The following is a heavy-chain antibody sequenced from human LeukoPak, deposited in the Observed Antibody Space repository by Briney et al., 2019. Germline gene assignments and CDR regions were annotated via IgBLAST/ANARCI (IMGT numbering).Heavy chain of an antibody. CDR2: INHSGST. CDR3: TRGLQHGRDY. CDR1: GGSFSGYY. D-gene: IGHD5-18*01. J-gene: IGHJ4*02. Sequence: SETLSLTCAVYGGSFSGYYWSWIRQPPGKGLEWIGEINHSGSTNYNPSLKSRVTISVDTSKNQFSLKLSSATAADTAVYYSTRGLQHGRDYWGEGTLVTVSS. V-gene: IGHV4-34*01.